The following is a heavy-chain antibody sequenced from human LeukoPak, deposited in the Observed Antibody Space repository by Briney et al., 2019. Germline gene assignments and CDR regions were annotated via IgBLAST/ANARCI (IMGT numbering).Heavy chain of an antibody. V-gene: IGHV3-74*01. Sequence: GGSLRLSCAASGFNSSNYWMHWVRQGPGKGLVWVSRIDSDGSSTNYADSVKGRFTISRDSAKSTLYLQMNSLRAEDTAVYYCARGGGSYGWFDPWGQGTLVTVSS. CDR2: IDSDGSST. D-gene: IGHD3-16*01. CDR1: GFNSSNYW. J-gene: IGHJ5*02. CDR3: ARGGGSYGWFDP.